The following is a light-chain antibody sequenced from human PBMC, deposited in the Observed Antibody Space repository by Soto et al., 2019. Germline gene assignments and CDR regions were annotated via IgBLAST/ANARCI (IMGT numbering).Light chain of an antibody. CDR3: VLYMGSGIWV. CDR1: SRSVSANYY. Sequence: QTVVTQEASLSVSPGTTVTLTCGLSSRSVSANYYPSWYQQTPGQAPRTLIYNTNTRSSGVPDRFSGSILGNKAALTITGAQADDESDYYCVLYMGSGIWVFGGGTKLTVL. V-gene: IGLV8-61*01. J-gene: IGLJ3*02. CDR2: NTN.